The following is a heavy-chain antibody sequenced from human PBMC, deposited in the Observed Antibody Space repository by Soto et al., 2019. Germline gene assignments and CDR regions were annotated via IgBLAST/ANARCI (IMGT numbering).Heavy chain of an antibody. J-gene: IGHJ4*02. CDR1: GFTFSSYA. Sequence: GGSLRLSCAASGFTFSSYAMSWVRQAPGKGLEWVSAISGSGGSTYYADSVKGRFTISRDNSKNTLYLQINSLRAEDTAVYYCAMILKGALDYWGQGTLVTVSS. V-gene: IGHV3-23*01. CDR2: ISGSGGST. CDR3: AMILKGALDY.